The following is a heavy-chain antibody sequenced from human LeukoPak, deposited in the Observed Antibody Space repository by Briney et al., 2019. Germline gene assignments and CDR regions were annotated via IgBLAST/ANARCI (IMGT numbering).Heavy chain of an antibody. CDR1: GFAFSVYA. V-gene: IGHV3-23*01. CDR3: PKPISGGLAVTADWFRP. CDR2: INANSVST. J-gene: IGHJ5*02. D-gene: IGHD6-19*01. Sequence: GGSLRLSGGASGFAFSVYAMSWLRQPPGKGLEWVSTINANSVSTSYAASVRGRFTISRDNAKDTVYLQLNRLSTDDTATYYCPKPISGGLAVTADWFRPWGQGTLVVVSS.